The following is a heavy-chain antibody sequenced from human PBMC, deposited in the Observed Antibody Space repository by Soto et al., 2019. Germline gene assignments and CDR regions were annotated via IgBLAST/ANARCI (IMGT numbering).Heavy chain of an antibody. CDR2: ISAYNGNT. D-gene: IGHD6-13*01. Sequence: ASVKVSCKASGYTFTSYGISWVRQAPGQGLEWMGWISAYNGNTNYAQKLQGRVTMTTDTSTSTAYMELRSLRSDDTAVYYCARDIGLSVSQRPSPMSSSWYPKRFDPWGQGTLVT. CDR3: ARDIGLSVSQRPSPMSSSWYPKRFDP. V-gene: IGHV1-18*01. CDR1: GYTFTSYG. J-gene: IGHJ5*02.